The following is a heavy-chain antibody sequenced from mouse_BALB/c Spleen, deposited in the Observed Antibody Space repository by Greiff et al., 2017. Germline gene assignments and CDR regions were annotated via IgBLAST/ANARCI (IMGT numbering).Heavy chain of an antibody. CDR2: ISYDGSN. CDR1: GYSITSGYY. D-gene: IGHD2-1*01. CDR3: ARVYGNFSMDY. V-gene: IGHV3-6*02. J-gene: IGHJ4*01. Sequence: VQLQQSGPGLVKPSQSLSLTCSVTGYSITSGYYWNWIRQFPGNKLEWMGYISYDGSNNYNPSLKNRISITRDTSKNQFFLKLNSVTTEDTATYYCARVYGNFSMDYWGQGTSVTVSS.